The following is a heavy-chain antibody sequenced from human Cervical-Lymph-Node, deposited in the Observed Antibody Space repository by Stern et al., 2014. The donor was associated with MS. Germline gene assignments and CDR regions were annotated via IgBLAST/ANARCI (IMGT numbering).Heavy chain of an antibody. Sequence: QVQLVESGGGVVQPGKSLRLSCAASGFTFSTYGMDWVRQAPGKGLEWVAVMSYDGSKDDYADSVKGRFTISRDNAKNSLYLQMNSLRAEDTAVYYCARVPAARTYYFDYWGQGTLVTVSS. D-gene: IGHD6-13*01. V-gene: IGHV3-30*03. CDR2: MSYDGSKD. CDR1: GFTFSTYG. J-gene: IGHJ4*02. CDR3: ARVPAARTYYFDY.